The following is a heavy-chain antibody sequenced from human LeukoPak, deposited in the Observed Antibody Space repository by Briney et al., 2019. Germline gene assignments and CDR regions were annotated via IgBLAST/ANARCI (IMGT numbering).Heavy chain of an antibody. D-gene: IGHD3-22*01. Sequence: MASETLSLTCTVSGGSISSGSYYWSWIRQPAGKGLEWIGRIYTSGSTNYNPSLKSRVTISVDTSKNQFSLKLSSVTAADTAVYYCARARYDSSGYYYVEDYYYYMDVWGKGTTVTISS. J-gene: IGHJ6*03. CDR3: ARARYDSSGYYYVEDYYYYMDV. CDR2: IYTSGST. CDR1: GGSISSGSYY. V-gene: IGHV4-61*02.